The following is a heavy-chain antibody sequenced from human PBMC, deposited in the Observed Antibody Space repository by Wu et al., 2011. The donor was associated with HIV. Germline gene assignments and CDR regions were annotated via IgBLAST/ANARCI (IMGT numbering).Heavy chain of an antibody. CDR3: ARGRPRRMATNYPANY. Sequence: QVLLVQSGAEVKKPGSSVKVSCKTSGGTLSNYAINWVRQAPGQGLEWMGGIIPIFETANYAQKFQGRVTITTDESTSTAYMELSSLRYEDTAVYYCARGRPRRMATNYPANYWGQGTLVHRL. J-gene: IGHJ4*02. CDR1: GGTLSNYA. D-gene: IGHD5-12*01. CDR2: IIPIFETA. V-gene: IGHV1-69*05.